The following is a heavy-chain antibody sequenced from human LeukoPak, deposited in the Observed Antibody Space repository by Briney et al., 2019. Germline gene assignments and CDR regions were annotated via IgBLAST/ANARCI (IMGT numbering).Heavy chain of an antibody. Sequence: ASVKVSCKASGYTFTGYYMHWVRQAPGQGLEWMGWINPNSGGTNYAQKFQGRVTMTRDTSISTAYMELSRLRSDDTAVYYCARSDYYDSSGPAWGQGTLVTVSS. CDR3: ARSDYYDSSGPA. V-gene: IGHV1-2*02. CDR1: GYTFTGYY. CDR2: INPNSGGT. D-gene: IGHD3-22*01. J-gene: IGHJ5*02.